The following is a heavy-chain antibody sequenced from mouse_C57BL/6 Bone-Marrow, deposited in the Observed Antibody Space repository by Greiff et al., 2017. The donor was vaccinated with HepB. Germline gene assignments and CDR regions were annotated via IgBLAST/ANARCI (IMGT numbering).Heavy chain of an antibody. D-gene: IGHD1-1*01. CDR2: INPNNGGT. J-gene: IGHJ1*03. Sequence: VQLQQSGPELVKPGASVKIPCKASGYTFTDYNMDWVKQSHGKSLEWIGDINPNNGGTIYNQKFKGKATLTVDKSSSTAYMELRSLTSEDTAVYYCARGPVRDYVSSYPRYFDVWGTGTTVTVSS. CDR3: ARGPVRDYVSSYPRYFDV. CDR1: GYTFTDYN. V-gene: IGHV1-18*01.